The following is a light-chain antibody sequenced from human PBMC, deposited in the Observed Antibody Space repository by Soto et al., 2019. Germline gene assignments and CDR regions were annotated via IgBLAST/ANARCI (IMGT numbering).Light chain of an antibody. CDR2: RAS. V-gene: IGKV3-20*01. J-gene: IGKJ3*01. CDR1: QTISSSF. CDR3: HQFSSSPRDT. Sequence: EIVLTQAPGTLSLSPGERATLSCRASQTISSSFLAWYQQKPGQAPRLLIYRASRRDPGMPDRFSGSGSWTDFTLTISRLEPEDFAVYYCHQFSSSPRDTFGHGNKVDI.